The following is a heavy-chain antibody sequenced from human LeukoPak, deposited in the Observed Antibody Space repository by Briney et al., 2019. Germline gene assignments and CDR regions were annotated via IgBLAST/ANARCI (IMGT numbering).Heavy chain of an antibody. V-gene: IGHV3-74*01. J-gene: IGHJ6*02. Sequence: GGSLRLSCAASGNYWMHWVRQAPGKGLVWVSHSDGSWTSYADSVKGRFTISKDNAKNSLYLQMNSLRAEDTALYYCAKGEGSGIHYYSMDVWGHGTTVTVSS. CDR1: GNYW. CDR2: SDGSWT. D-gene: IGHD3-10*01. CDR3: AKGEGSGIHYYSMDV.